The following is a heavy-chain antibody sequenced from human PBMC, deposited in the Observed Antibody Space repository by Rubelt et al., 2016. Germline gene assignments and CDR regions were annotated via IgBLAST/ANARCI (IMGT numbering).Heavy chain of an antibody. CDR1: GFTFSYHW. Sequence: EVQLVESGGVLVQPGGSLRLSCAASGFTFSYHWMHWVRQVPGKGLVWVSYITSDGSITAYADSVEGRFTISRDNAKNTLYLQMNSLRDEDTAVYYCARDLTPGAPDYFDNWGQGTLVTVSS. CDR3: ARDLTPGAPDYFDN. J-gene: IGHJ4*02. CDR2: ITSDGSIT. V-gene: IGHV3-74*03. D-gene: IGHD1-26*01.